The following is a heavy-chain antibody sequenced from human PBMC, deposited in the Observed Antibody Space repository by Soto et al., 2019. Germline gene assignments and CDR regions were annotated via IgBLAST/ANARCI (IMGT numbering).Heavy chain of an antibody. Sequence: EVQLLESGGGLVQPGGSLRLSCAASGFTFSSYTMSWVRQAPGKGLEWVSGISATGGSTYYADSVKGRFTFSRDNSKNTLYLQMNSLRAEDTAVYYGAKGFIRDCGGDCTVDTWGQGTLVTVSS. D-gene: IGHD2-21*02. CDR3: AKGFIRDCGGDCTVDT. J-gene: IGHJ5*02. V-gene: IGHV3-23*01. CDR1: GFTFSSYT. CDR2: ISATGGST.